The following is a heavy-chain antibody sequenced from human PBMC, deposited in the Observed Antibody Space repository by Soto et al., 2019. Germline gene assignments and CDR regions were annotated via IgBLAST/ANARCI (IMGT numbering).Heavy chain of an antibody. J-gene: IGHJ4*02. CDR2: IYHSGNT. CDR3: ARGPPHHY. Sequence: QLQLQESGSGLVKPSQTLSLTCAVSGGSISSGGYSWSWIRQPPGKGLEWIGYIYHSGNTYYNPSLKSRVTISVDWSKNQFSLTLSSVTAADTAVYYCARGPPHHYWGQETLVTISS. CDR1: GGSISSGGYS. V-gene: IGHV4-30-2*01.